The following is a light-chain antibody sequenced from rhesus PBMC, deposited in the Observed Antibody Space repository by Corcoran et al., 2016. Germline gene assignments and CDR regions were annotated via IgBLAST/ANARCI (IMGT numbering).Light chain of an antibody. Sequence: DIQMTQSPSSLSAFVGDRVIITCRARQTIGNYLIWYQQKTGKVPKVLIYDASTLQSGVPFRFSGSGSGTEFTLTISSLQPEYFATYYGQQHNSLPYSLGQGTKVEIK. V-gene: IGKV1-44*03. CDR3: QQHNSLPYS. CDR1: QTIGNY. J-gene: IGKJ2*01. CDR2: DAS.